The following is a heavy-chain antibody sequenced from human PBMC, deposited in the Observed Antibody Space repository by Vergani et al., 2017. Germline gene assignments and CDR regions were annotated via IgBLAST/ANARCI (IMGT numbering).Heavy chain of an antibody. V-gene: IGHV3-23*01. D-gene: IGHD6-25*01. CDR3: AKKGFCVTSSGYTTPMDTLQY. CDR2: ISGSGSTT. J-gene: IGHJ4*02. CDR1: GFSFSDYA. Sequence: EVQLLESGGGLVQPGGSLRLSCAASGFSFSDYAMSWVRQAPGRGLEGVASISGSGSTTYYADSVKGRCTVSRDNSKNTLFLQMNSLRAEDTAVYYCAKKGFCVTSSGYTTPMDTLQYWGQGALVTVSS.